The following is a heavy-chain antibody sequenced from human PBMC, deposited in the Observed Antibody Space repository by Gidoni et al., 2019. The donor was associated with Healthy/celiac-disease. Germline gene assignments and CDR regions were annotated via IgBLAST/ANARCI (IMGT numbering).Heavy chain of an antibody. D-gene: IGHD6-13*01. CDR3: TSRGMAYSSRGKIFDY. Sequence: EVQLVESGGGLVKPGGSLRLSCAASGFTFSNAWMSWVRQAPGTGLEWVGWIKSKTDGGTTDYAAPVKGRFTISRDDSKNTLCLQMNSLKTEDTAVYYCTSRGMAYSSRGKIFDYWGQGTLVTVSS. CDR2: IKSKTDGGTT. J-gene: IGHJ4*02. CDR1: GFTFSNAW. V-gene: IGHV3-15*01.